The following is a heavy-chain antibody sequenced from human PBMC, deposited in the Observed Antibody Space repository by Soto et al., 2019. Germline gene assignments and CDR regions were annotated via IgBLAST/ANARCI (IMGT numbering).Heavy chain of an antibody. V-gene: IGHV3-15*01. CDR1: GFTFSNAW. J-gene: IGHJ5*02. D-gene: IGHD3-22*01. CDR3: TTDFYYDSSGYSNWFDP. Sequence: PGGSLRLSCAASGFTFSNAWMSWVRQAPGKGLEWVGRIKSKTDGGTTDYAAPVKGRFTISRDDSKNTLYLQMNSLKTEDTAVYYCTTDFYYDSSGYSNWFDPWGQGTLVTVSS. CDR2: IKSKTDGGTT.